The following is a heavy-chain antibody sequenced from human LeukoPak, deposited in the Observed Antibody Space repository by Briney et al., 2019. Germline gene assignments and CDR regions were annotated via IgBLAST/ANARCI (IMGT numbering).Heavy chain of an antibody. D-gene: IGHD2-2*01. CDR3: ARDAPAAIRKGLDPHSTFDY. CDR1: GYTFTGYY. Sequence: ASVKVSCKASGYTFTGYYMHWVRQAPGQGLEWMGWINPNSGGTNYAQKFQGRVTMTRDTSISTAYMELSRLRSDDTAVYYYARDAPAAIRKGLDPHSTFDYWGQGTLVTVSS. J-gene: IGHJ4*02. V-gene: IGHV1-2*02. CDR2: INPNSGGT.